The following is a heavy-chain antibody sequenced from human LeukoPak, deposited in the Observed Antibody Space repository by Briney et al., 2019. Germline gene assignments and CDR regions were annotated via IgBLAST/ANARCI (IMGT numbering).Heavy chain of an antibody. CDR1: GYTFTIYG. J-gene: IGHJ4*02. Sequence: GASVKVSCKASGYTFTIYGFSWVRQAPGQGLEWMGWISAYNGNTNYAQRLQGRVTMTTDTSTSTAYMELRSLRSDDTAVYYCARGVKIDTADYWGQGTLVTVSS. V-gene: IGHV1-18*01. D-gene: IGHD3-16*02. CDR2: ISAYNGNT. CDR3: ARGVKIDTADY.